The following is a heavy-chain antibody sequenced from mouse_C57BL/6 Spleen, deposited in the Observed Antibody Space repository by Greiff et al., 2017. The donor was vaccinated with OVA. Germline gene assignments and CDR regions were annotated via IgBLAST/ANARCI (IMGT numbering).Heavy chain of an antibody. D-gene: IGHD2-4*01. CDR1: GISITTGNYR. Sequence: DVKLQESGPGLVKPSQTVFLTCTVTGISITTGNYRWSWIRQFPGNKLEWIGYIYYSGTITYNPSLTSRTTITRDTPKNQFFLEMNSLTAEDTATYYCAGYYDYDGFAYWGQGTLVTVSA. CDR2: IYYSGTI. J-gene: IGHJ3*01. CDR3: AGYYDYDGFAY. V-gene: IGHV3-5*01.